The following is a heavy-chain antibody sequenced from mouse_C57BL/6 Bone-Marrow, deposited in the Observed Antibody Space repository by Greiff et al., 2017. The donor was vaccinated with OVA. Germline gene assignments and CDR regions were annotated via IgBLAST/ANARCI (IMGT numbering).Heavy chain of an antibody. CDR3: ARDLIPKDY. CDR2: ISDGGSYT. Sequence: EVHLVESGGGLVKPGGSLELSCAASGFTFSSYAMSWVRQTPEKRLEWVATISDGGSYTYYPDNVKGRFTISRDNAKNNLYLQMSHLKSEDTAMYYCARDLIPKDYWGQGTSVTVSS. CDR1: GFTFSSYA. V-gene: IGHV5-4*01. J-gene: IGHJ4*01.